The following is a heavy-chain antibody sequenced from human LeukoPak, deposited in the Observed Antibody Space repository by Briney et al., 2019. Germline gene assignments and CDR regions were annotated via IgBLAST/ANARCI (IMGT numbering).Heavy chain of an antibody. CDR3: ARLGGSGYSSSWYYFDY. Sequence: SETLSLTCAVSGGGSFSDYSWNWIRQSPGKGLEWVGEITHAAILNYNPSLKGRVTISVDTSKNQFSLKLSSVTAADTAVYYCARLGGSGYSSSWYYFDYWGQGTLVTVSS. CDR1: GGGSFSDYS. V-gene: IGHV4-34*01. CDR2: ITHAAIL. J-gene: IGHJ4*02. D-gene: IGHD6-13*01.